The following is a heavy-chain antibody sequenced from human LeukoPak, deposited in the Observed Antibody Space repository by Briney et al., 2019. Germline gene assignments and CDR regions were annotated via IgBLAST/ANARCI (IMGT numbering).Heavy chain of an antibody. J-gene: IGHJ3*02. CDR3: ARGGSSGSYYDGAFDI. V-gene: IGHV1-2*02. CDR1: GYTFTGYY. CDR2: INPNSGGT. D-gene: IGHD1-26*01. Sequence: GASVKVSCKASGYTFTGYYMHWVRQAPGQWLEWMGWINPNSGGTNYAQKFQGRVTMTRDTSISTAYMELSRLRSDDTAVYYCARGGSSGSYYDGAFDIWGQGTMVTVSS.